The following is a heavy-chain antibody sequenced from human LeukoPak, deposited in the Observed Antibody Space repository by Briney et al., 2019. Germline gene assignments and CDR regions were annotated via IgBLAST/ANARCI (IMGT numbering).Heavy chain of an antibody. CDR1: GFTFSSYS. CDR3: ARASSSRTEYYFDY. Sequence: PGGSLRLSCAASGFTFSSYSMNWVRQAPGKGLEWVSYISSSSTIYYADSVKGRFTISRDNAKNSLYLQMNSLRAEDTAVYYCARASSSRTEYYFDYWGQGTLVTVSS. CDR2: ISSSSTI. J-gene: IGHJ4*02. D-gene: IGHD6-6*01. V-gene: IGHV3-48*04.